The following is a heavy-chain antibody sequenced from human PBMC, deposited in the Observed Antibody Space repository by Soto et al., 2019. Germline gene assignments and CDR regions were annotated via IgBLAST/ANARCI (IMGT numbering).Heavy chain of an antibody. D-gene: IGHD1-26*01. CDR1: GASVNSHY. CDR2: INHSGTT. V-gene: IGHV4-59*02. J-gene: IGHJ5*02. Sequence: SETLSLTCTVSGASVNSHYWSWIRRPPGKGLEWIGHINHSGTTDYNPSLMGRVTISIDTSVNQFSLKVYSVTAADTAVYYCARGIVGATHWFDPWGQGTLVTVSS. CDR3: ARGIVGATHWFDP.